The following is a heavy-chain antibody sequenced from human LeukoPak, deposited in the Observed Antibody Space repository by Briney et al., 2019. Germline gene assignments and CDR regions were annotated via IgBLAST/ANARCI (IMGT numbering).Heavy chain of an antibody. D-gene: IGHD2-2*01. J-gene: IGHJ4*02. Sequence: GGSLRLSCAASGFTFSSYEMNWVRQAPGKGLEWVSYISSSGSTVYYADSVKGRFTISRDNAKNSLYLQMNSLRAEDTAVYYCARVSVVVPAAKGFDYWGQGTLVTVSS. CDR1: GFTFSSYE. CDR2: ISSSGSTV. V-gene: IGHV3-48*03. CDR3: ARVSVVVPAAKGFDY.